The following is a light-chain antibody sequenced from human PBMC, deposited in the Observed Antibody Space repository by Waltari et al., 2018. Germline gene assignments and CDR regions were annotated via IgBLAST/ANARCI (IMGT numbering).Light chain of an antibody. CDR2: LGS. CDR1: LSLLHRNGNNY. J-gene: IGKJ1*01. V-gene: IGKV2-28*01. Sequence: IEVHQSSLSPSVTRAETATISCRSSLSLLHRNGNNYLDWYLQKPGQSPQLLIYLGSNRASGVPDRFSGSGSGTDFTLRISRVEAEDVGVYYCMQSLQTLWTFGPGTKVEIK. CDR3: MQSLQTLWT.